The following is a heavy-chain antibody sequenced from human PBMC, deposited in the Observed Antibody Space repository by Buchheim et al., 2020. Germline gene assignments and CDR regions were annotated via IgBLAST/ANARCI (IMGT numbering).Heavy chain of an antibody. CDR2: ISGSGGST. CDR1: GFTFSSYA. D-gene: IGHD2-15*01. V-gene: IGHV3-23*01. J-gene: IGHJ5*02. CDR3: AKGRLLQSAYNP. Sequence: EVQLLESGGGLAQPGGSLRLSCAASGFTFSSYAMNWVRQAPGKGLEWVSAISGSGGSTYYADSVKGRFTISRDNSKTLYLQMNSLRAEDTAVYYCAKGRLLQSAYNPWGQGTL.